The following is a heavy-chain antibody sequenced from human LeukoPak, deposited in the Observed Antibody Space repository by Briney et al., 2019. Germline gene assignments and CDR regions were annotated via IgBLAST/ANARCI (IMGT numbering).Heavy chain of an antibody. CDR1: GFTFDDYA. CDR2: ISWNSGSI. V-gene: IGHV3-9*01. J-gene: IGHJ4*02. D-gene: IGHD3-22*01. CDR3: AKEMFYYESSGYYGFDY. Sequence: GGSLRLSCAASGFTFDDYAMHWVRQAPGKGLEWVSGISWNSGSIGYADSVKGRFTISRDNAKNSLYLQMNSLRAEDTAFYYCAKEMFYYESSGYYGFDYWGQGTLVTVSS.